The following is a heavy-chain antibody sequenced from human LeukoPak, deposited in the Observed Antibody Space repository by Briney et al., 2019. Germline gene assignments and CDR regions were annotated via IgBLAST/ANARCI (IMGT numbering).Heavy chain of an antibody. CDR2: IKQDGSEK. Sequence: SGGSLRLSCAASGFTFSSYWMSWVRQAPGKGLEWVANIKQDGSEKYYVDSVKGRFTISRDNAKNSLYLQMNSLRADDTAVYYCAKEPGIAAAAQNNWFDPWGQGTLVTVSS. CDR1: GFTFSSYW. CDR3: AKEPGIAAAAQNNWFDP. J-gene: IGHJ5*02. D-gene: IGHD6-13*01. V-gene: IGHV3-7*03.